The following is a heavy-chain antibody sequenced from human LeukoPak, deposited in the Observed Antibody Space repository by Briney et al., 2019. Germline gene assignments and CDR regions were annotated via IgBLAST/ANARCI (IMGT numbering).Heavy chain of an antibody. J-gene: IGHJ5*02. Sequence: QTGGSLRLSCAASGFTFSSYGMHWVRQAPGKGLEWVAVISYDGSNKYYADSVKGRFTISRDNSKNTLYLQMNSLRAEDTAVYYCAKRGRRDYSSSWYDWFDPWGQGTLVTVSS. V-gene: IGHV3-30*18. CDR1: GFTFSSYG. CDR2: ISYDGSNK. CDR3: AKRGRRDYSSSWYDWFDP. D-gene: IGHD6-13*01.